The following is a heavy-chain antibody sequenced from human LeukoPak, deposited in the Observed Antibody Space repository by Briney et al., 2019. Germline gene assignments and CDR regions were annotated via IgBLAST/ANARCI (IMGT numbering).Heavy chain of an antibody. V-gene: IGHV4-34*01. CDR2: INHSGST. J-gene: IGHJ4*02. CDR1: GGSFSGYY. CDR3: ARVPCSGGSCYQDY. Sequence: PSETLSLTCAVHGGSFSGYYWSWIRQPPGKGLEWIGEINHSGSTNYNPSLKSRVTISVDTSKNQFSLKLSSVTAADTAVYYCARVPCSGGSCYQDYWGQGTLVTVSS. D-gene: IGHD2-15*01.